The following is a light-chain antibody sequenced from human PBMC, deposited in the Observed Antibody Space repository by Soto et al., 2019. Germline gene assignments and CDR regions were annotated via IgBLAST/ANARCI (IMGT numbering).Light chain of an antibody. J-gene: IGKJ1*01. CDR2: GAS. CDR3: HQYGSSPAT. V-gene: IGKV3-20*01. Sequence: EIVLTQSPGTLSLSPGERATLSCRASQSVSSSFLAWYQQKPGQAPRLLIYGASSRATGIPDRFSGSGSGTDFTLTISRLEPEDFAVYYCHQYGSSPATFXQGTKVDIK. CDR1: QSVSSSF.